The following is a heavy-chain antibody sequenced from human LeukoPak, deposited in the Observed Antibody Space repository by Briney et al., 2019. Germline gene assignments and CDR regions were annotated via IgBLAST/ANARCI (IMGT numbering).Heavy chain of an antibody. V-gene: IGHV3-7*01. CDR1: EFTVNSNY. Sequence: GGSLRLSCAASEFTVNSNYMIWVRQPPGKGLEWVANIKQDGSEEYYMDSVKGRFTISRDNAKNSLILQMNSLRAEDTAVYYCARLYDDCTRSTCLWYFDYWGQGTLVTVPS. CDR3: ARLYDDCTRSTCLWYFDY. J-gene: IGHJ4*02. D-gene: IGHD2/OR15-2a*01. CDR2: IKQDGSEE.